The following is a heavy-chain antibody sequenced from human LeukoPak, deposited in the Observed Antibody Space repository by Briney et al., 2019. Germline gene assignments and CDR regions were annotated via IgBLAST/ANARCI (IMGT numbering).Heavy chain of an antibody. Sequence: VKPSETLSLTCTVSGGSISSSSYYWGWIRQPPGKGLEWIGYIYYSGSTNYNPSLKSRVTISVDTSKTQFSLKLSSVTAADTAVYYCARDGYFQHWGQGTLVTVSS. CDR2: IYYSGST. J-gene: IGHJ1*01. CDR1: GGSISSSSYY. V-gene: IGHV4-61*01. CDR3: ARDGYFQH.